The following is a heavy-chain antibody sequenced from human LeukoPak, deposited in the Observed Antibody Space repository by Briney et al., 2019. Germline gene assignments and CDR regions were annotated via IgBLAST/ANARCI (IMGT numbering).Heavy chain of an antibody. CDR2: IRYDGSNK. D-gene: IGHD1-1*01. J-gene: IGHJ4*02. CDR1: GFSFSDYA. V-gene: IGHV3-30*02. CDR3: AKDGESGIQYTQGYFDY. Sequence: PGGSLRLSCAASGFSFSDYAIYCVRQTPGKGLEWVAFIRYDGSNKIYADSVKGRFTISRDNSYNTVYLQMTGLRAEDTAVYYCAKDGESGIQYTQGYFDYWGQGTLVTVSS.